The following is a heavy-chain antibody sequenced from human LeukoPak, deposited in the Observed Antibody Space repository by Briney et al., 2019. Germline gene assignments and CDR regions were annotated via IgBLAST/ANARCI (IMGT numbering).Heavy chain of an antibody. Sequence: SETLSLTCAVSGYSISSGYYWGWIRQPAGNGLEWIGSIYHSGSTYYNPSLKSRVTIPVDTSKNQFSLKLSSVTAADTAVYYCARVEGTYYYGSRSYLWFDPWGQGTLVTVSS. CDR1: GYSISSGYY. J-gene: IGHJ5*02. CDR3: ARVEGTYYYGSRSYLWFDP. V-gene: IGHV4-38-2*01. D-gene: IGHD3-10*01. CDR2: IYHSGST.